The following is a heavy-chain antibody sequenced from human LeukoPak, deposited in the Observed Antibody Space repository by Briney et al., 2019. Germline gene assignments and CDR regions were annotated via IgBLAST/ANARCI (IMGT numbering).Heavy chain of an antibody. CDR3: ARDTSAFLTGYYYMDV. CDR2: ISGRGDNT. CDR1: GFTFSNYA. Sequence: PGGSLRLSCAASGFTFSNYAVSWVRQAPGKGLEWVSAISGRGDNTYYADSVRGRFTISRDNSKNTLCLQMNSLRAEDTAVYYCARDTSAFLTGYYYMDVWGKGTTVTVSS. V-gene: IGHV3-23*01. D-gene: IGHD2-2*01. J-gene: IGHJ6*03.